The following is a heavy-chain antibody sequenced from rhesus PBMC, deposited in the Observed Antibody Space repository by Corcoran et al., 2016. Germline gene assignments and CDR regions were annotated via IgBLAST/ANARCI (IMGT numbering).Heavy chain of an antibody. Sequence: QVQLQESGPGLVKPSETLSLTCAVSGGSISDDYYWSWIRQPPGKGLEWIGYIYGSGGGTNYNPSLKNRVTISIDTSKHPFSLKLSSVTAADTAVYDCARGEYSNYFDYWGQGVLVTVSS. D-gene: IGHD4-23*01. CDR2: IYGSGGGT. CDR3: ARGEYSNYFDY. CDR1: GGSISDDYY. J-gene: IGHJ4*01. V-gene: IGHV4-106*01.